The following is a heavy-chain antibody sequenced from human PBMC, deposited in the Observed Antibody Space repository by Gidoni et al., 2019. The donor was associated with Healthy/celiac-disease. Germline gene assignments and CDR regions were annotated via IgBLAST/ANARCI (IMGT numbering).Heavy chain of an antibody. Sequence: QVQLQESGPGLVKPSQTLSLTCTVSGGSISSGSYYWSWIRQPAGKGLEWIGRIYTSGSTNYNPSLKSRVTISVDTSKNQFSLKLSSVTAADTAVYYCARETGSSWANWFDPWGQGTLVTVSS. CDR2: IYTSGST. CDR1: GGSISSGSYY. D-gene: IGHD6-13*01. V-gene: IGHV4-61*02. CDR3: ARETGSSWANWFDP. J-gene: IGHJ5*02.